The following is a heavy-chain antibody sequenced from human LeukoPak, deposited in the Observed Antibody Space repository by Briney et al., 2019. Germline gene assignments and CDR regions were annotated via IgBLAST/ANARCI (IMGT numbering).Heavy chain of an antibody. V-gene: IGHV3-23*01. CDR2: ISGSGGST. CDR3: AKDPHPVLTGYPHY. Sequence: PGGSLRLSCAASGFTFSSYAMSWVRQAPGKGLEWVSAISGSGGSTYYADSVKGRFTISRDNSKNTLYLQMNSLRAEDTAVYYCAKDPHPVLTGYPHYWGQGTLVTVSS. J-gene: IGHJ4*02. D-gene: IGHD3-9*01. CDR1: GFTFSSYA.